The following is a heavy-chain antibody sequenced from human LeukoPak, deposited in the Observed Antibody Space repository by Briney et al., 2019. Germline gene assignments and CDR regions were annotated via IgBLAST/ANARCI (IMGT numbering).Heavy chain of an antibody. CDR2: IYYSGST. CDR3: ARTGPEPAAISDAPTDYYYYYYMDV. J-gene: IGHJ6*03. CDR1: GGSISSYY. V-gene: IGHV4-59*01. D-gene: IGHD2-2*01. Sequence: ASETLSLTCTVSGGSISSYYWSWIRQPPGKGLEWIGYIYYSGSTNYNPSLKSRVTISVDTSKNQFSLKLSSVTAADTAVYYCARTGPEPAAISDAPTDYYYYYYMDVWGKGTTVTVSS.